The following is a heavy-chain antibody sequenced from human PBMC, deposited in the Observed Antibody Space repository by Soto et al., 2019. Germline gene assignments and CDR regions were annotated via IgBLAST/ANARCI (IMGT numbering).Heavy chain of an antibody. CDR1: GGSISSYY. CDR2: IYYSGST. Sequence: SETLSLTCTVSGGSISSYYWSWIRQPPGKGLEWIGYIYYSGSTNYNPSLKSRVTISVDTSKNQFSLKLSSVTAADTAVYYCARVRGYEGGGYYYYYDMDVWGKGTTVTGSS. V-gene: IGHV4-59*01. J-gene: IGHJ6*03. D-gene: IGHD5-12*01. CDR3: ARVRGYEGGGYYYYYDMDV.